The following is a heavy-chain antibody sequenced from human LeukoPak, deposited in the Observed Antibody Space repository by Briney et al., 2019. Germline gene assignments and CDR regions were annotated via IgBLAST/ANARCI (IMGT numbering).Heavy chain of an antibody. D-gene: IGHD6-13*01. CDR1: GYSFTSYW. V-gene: IGHV5-51*01. J-gene: IGHJ5*02. CDR2: IYPGDSDT. Sequence: GESLKISCKGSGYSFTSYWIGWVRQMPGKGLEWMGIIYPGDSDTRYSPSFQGQVTISADKSISTAYLQWSSLSASDTAMYYCARHGIAAAWPTLEGWFDPWGQGTLVTVSS. CDR3: ARHGIAAAWPTLEGWFDP.